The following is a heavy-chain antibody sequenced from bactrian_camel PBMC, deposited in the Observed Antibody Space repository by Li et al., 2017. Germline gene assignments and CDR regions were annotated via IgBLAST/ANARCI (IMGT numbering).Heavy chain of an antibody. V-gene: IGHV3S35*01. Sequence: VQLVESGGGSVEAGGSLRLSCAISGIADSARHCMGWFRQAPGKEREGVARIWTYTYIEGGSTDYADSVKGRFTISLDTAKSTVYLQMNSLKPEDTAMYYCAADRRRYGGRCRDRDFDYWGQGTQVTV. CDR3: AADRRRYGGRCRDRDFDY. D-gene: IGHD6*01. CDR2: TYIEGGST. J-gene: IGHJ6*01. CDR1: GIADSARHC.